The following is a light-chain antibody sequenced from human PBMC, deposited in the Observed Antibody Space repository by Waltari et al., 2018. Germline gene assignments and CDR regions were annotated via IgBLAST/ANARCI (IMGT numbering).Light chain of an antibody. CDR2: QAS. J-gene: IGKJ2*01. Sequence: DIQVTQSPSTLSASVGDRVTIPCRARQNIDYWVAWYPRKPGKGPELLIQQASKLESGVASRFSGSGSGTEFTLTVSSLQPDDVATYYCQQYYSDLYTFGQGTKLEIK. CDR1: QNIDYW. CDR3: QQYYSDLYT. V-gene: IGKV1-5*03.